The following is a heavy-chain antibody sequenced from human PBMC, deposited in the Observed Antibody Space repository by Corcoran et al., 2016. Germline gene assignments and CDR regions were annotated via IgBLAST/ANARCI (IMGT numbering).Heavy chain of an antibody. Sequence: QVQLQQWGAGLLKPSETLSLTCAVYGGSFSGYYWSWIRQPPGKGLECIGEINHSGSTNYNPSLKSRVTISVDTSKNQFSLKLSSVTAADTAVYYCARGQTIAARPRVKWFDPWGQGTLVTVSS. D-gene: IGHD6-6*01. CDR2: INHSGST. CDR1: GGSFSGYY. J-gene: IGHJ5*02. V-gene: IGHV4-34*01. CDR3: ARGQTIAARPRVKWFDP.